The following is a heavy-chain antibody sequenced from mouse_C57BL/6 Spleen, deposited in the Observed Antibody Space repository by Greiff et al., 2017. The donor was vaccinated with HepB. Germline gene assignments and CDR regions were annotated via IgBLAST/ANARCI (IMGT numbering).Heavy chain of an antibody. CDR2: ISSGSSTI. Sequence: EVQLVESGGGLVKPGGSLKLSCAASGFTFSDYGMHWVRQAPEKGLEWVAYISSGSSTIYYADTVKGRFTISRDNAKNTLFLQMTSLRSEDTAMHYCARSPYYGSSYWYFDVWGTGTTVTVSS. CDR1: GFTFSDYG. CDR3: ARSPYYGSSYWYFDV. J-gene: IGHJ1*03. V-gene: IGHV5-17*01. D-gene: IGHD1-1*01.